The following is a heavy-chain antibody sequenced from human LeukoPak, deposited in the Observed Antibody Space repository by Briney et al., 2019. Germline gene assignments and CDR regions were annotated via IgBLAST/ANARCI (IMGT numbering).Heavy chain of an antibody. CDR2: ITSSSTYT. J-gene: IGHJ6*03. V-gene: IGHV3-21*01. Sequence: GGSLRLSCAASGFSFSSYNMNWVRQTPGKGLEWVSSITSSSTYTFYADSVKGRFTISRDNARNSLYLQMNSLRGEDTAVYYCARDPYSGTYGDTYYYYMDVWGKGTTVTISS. CDR1: GFSFSSYN. CDR3: ARDPYSGTYGDTYYYYMDV. D-gene: IGHD1-26*01.